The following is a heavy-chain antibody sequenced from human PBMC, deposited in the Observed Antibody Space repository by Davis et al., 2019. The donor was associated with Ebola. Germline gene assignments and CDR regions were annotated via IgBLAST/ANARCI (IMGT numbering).Heavy chain of an antibody. Sequence: GGSLRLSCAASGFTFSSYGMHWVRQAPGKGLEWVAVISYDGSNKYYADSVKGRFTISRDNSKNTLYLQMNSLRAEDTAVYYCARDPSVVTAIQNDAFDIWGQGTMVTVSS. CDR3: ARDPSVVTAIQNDAFDI. J-gene: IGHJ3*02. CDR2: ISYDGSNK. D-gene: IGHD2-21*02. V-gene: IGHV3-30*03. CDR1: GFTFSSYG.